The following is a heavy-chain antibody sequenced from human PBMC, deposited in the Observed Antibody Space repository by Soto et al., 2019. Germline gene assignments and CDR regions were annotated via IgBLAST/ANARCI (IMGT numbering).Heavy chain of an antibody. Sequence: QVQLVQSWAEVKKPGSSVKVSCKASGGTFSSYAISWVRQAPGQGREWMGGIIPIFGTANYAQKFQGRVTITAVESTSTDYMELSSLRSEDTGVYYCARNDRGGSYYGVVSYYGMDVWGKGTTVTVSS. V-gene: IGHV1-69*01. J-gene: IGHJ6*04. CDR3: ARNDRGGSYYGVVSYYGMDV. CDR1: GGTFSSYA. CDR2: IIPIFGTA. D-gene: IGHD1-26*01.